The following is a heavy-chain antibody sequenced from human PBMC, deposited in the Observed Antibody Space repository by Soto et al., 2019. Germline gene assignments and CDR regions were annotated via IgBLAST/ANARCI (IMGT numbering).Heavy chain of an antibody. V-gene: IGHV3-23*01. D-gene: IGHD1-26*01. Sequence: PGGSLRLSCTASGVTLHNYVMSWVRQSPGKGPEWVSAISGSGGDNYYADSVKGRFTISRDHSKNTVNLQLNSLRVEDTAIYYCAKDYRGSSISPADEAYFDSWGQGTLVTVSS. CDR1: GVTLHNYV. CDR3: AKDYRGSSISPADEAYFDS. J-gene: IGHJ4*02. CDR2: ISGSGGDN.